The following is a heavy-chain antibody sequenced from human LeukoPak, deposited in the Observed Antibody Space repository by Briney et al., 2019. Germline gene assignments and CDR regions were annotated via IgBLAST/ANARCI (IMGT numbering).Heavy chain of an antibody. CDR3: ARTGEPFLEWFSRPPYYYDMDF. CDR1: GYTFTSYG. Sequence: ASVTVSCKSSGYTFTSYGINWVRQAPGQGLEWMGWISAYNGNTNYAQKLQGRVTMTTDTSTSTAYMELRSLRSDDTAVYFCARTGEPFLEWFSRPPYYYDMDFWGKGTTVTVSS. J-gene: IGHJ6*03. D-gene: IGHD3-3*01. V-gene: IGHV1-18*01. CDR2: ISAYNGNT.